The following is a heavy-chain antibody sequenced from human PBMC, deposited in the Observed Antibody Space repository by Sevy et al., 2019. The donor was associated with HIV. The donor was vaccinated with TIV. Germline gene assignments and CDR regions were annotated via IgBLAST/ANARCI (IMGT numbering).Heavy chain of an antibody. V-gene: IGHV3-21*01. CDR3: ARDEVGGSYWEFDY. J-gene: IGHJ4*02. CDR2: ISTSSSYI. D-gene: IGHD1-26*01. Sequence: GGSLRLSCAASGFTFSSYSMNWDRQAPGKGLEWVSSISTSSSYIYYADSVKGRFTISRDNAKNSLYLQMNSLRAEDTAVYYCARDEVGGSYWEFDYWGQGTLVTVSS. CDR1: GFTFSSYS.